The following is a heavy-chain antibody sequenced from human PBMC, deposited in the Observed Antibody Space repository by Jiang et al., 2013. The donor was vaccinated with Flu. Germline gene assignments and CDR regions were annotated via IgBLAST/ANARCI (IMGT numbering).Heavy chain of an antibody. Sequence: LLKPSETLSLTCAVYGGSFSGYYWSWIRQPPGKGLEWIGEINHSGSTNYNPSLKSRVTISVDTSKNQFSLKLSSVTAADTAVYYCARGRYYDNSYYWYFDLWGRGTLVTVSS. CDR2: INHSGST. V-gene: IGHV4-34*01. D-gene: IGHD3-22*01. CDR1: GGSFSGYY. CDR3: ARGRYYDNSYYWYFDL. J-gene: IGHJ2*01.